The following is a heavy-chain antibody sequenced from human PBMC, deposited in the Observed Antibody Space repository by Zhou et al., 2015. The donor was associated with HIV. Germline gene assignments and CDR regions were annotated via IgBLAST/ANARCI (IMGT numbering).Heavy chain of an antibody. D-gene: IGHD5-12*01. J-gene: IGHJ4*02. Sequence: QVQLVQSGAEVKKPGASVKVSCKASGGTFNSYAISWVRQAPGQGLEWMGGIIPIFGTANYAQKFQGRVTITADESTSTAYMELSSLRSEDTAVYYCARSLVATDFIDYWGQGTLVTVSS. CDR3: ARSLVATDFIDY. V-gene: IGHV1-69*01. CDR1: GGTFNSYA. CDR2: IIPIFGTA.